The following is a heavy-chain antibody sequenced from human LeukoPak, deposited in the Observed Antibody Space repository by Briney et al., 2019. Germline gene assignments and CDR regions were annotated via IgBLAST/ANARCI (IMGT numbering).Heavy chain of an antibody. Sequence: GGSLRLSCAASGFTFSNFWMSWVRQAPGKGLEWVANIKQDGSERYFVDPVKGRFTISRDNAKNSLYLQMSSLRAEDTAVYYCARDRYSGTYLGASDIWGQGTMVTVSS. J-gene: IGHJ3*02. CDR2: IKQDGSER. CDR3: ARDRYSGTYLGASDI. D-gene: IGHD1-26*01. CDR1: GFTFSNFW. V-gene: IGHV3-7*01.